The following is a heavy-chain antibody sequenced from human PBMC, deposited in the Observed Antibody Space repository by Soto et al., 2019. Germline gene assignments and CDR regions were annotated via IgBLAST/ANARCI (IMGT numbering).Heavy chain of an antibody. J-gene: IGHJ6*02. CDR1: GFTFSSYG. CDR2: IWYDGSNK. Sequence: PGGSLRLSCAASGFTFSSYGMRWVRQAPGKGLEWVAVIWYDGSNKYYADSVKGRFTISRDNSKNTLYLQMNSLRAEDTAVYYCARDGPPSSGGYSYGFGSLVNYYYYYGMEVWGQGTTVTVSS. V-gene: IGHV3-33*01. D-gene: IGHD5-18*01. CDR3: ARDGPPSSGGYSYGFGSLVNYYYYYGMEV.